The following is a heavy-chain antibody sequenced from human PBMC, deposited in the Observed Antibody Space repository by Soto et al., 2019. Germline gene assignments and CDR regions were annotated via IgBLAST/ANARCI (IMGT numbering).Heavy chain of an antibody. CDR3: ARTQPASSWYEIYYFDY. CDR1: GYTFTSYG. V-gene: IGHV1-18*01. Sequence: QVQLVQSGAEVKKPGASVKVSCKASGYTFTSYGISWVRQAPGQGLEWMGWISAYNGNTNYAQKLQGRVTMTTDTSTSTAYLELRSLRSDDTAVYFCARTQPASSWYEIYYFDYWGQGTLVTVSS. CDR2: ISAYNGNT. J-gene: IGHJ4*02. D-gene: IGHD6-13*01.